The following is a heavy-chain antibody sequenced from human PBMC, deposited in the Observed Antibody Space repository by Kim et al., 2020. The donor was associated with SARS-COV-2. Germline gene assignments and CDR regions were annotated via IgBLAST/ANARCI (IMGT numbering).Heavy chain of an antibody. CDR3: VRAWNTAMVNH. V-gene: IGHV4-39*07. D-gene: IGHD5-18*01. CDR2: IHYTGTT. CDR1: GGSVSSISYD. J-gene: IGHJ5*02. Sequence: SETLSLTCSVSGGSVSSISYDWGWIRQPPGKGLEWIASIHYTGTTYYNPSLRTRVTISVDTSKNHFSLKLYSVTAADTAVYYCVRAWNTAMVNHWGQAT.